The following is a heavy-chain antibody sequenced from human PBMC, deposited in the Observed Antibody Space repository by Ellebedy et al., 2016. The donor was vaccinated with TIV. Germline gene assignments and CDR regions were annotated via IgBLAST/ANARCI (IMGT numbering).Heavy chain of an antibody. V-gene: IGHV3-23*01. CDR1: RFTFSSYA. J-gene: IGHJ3*02. Sequence: GESLKISCAASRFTFSSYAMSWVRQAPGKGLEWVSAISGSGDSTYYADSVKGRFTISRDNSKNTLYLQMNSLRAEDTAVYYCAKDRARGHDAFDIWGQGTMATVSS. CDR3: AKDRARGHDAFDI. CDR2: ISGSGDST.